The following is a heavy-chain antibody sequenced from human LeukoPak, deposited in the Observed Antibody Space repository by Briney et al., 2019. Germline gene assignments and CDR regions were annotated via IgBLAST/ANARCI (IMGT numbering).Heavy chain of an antibody. CDR1: GYTFTSYD. V-gene: IGHV1-8*01. CDR2: MNPNSGNT. J-gene: IGHJ4*02. D-gene: IGHD6-13*01. Sequence: ASVKVSCKASGYTFTSYDINWVRQAPGQGLEWMGWMNPNSGNTGYAQKFQGRVTMTRNTSISTAYMELSSLISEDTAMYYCARRIAAGGKAIGYWGQGTLVTVSS. CDR3: ARRIAAGGKAIGY.